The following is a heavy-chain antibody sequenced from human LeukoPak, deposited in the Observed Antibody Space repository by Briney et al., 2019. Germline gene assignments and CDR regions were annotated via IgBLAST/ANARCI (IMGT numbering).Heavy chain of an antibody. CDR3: ATSDILTGYYARLFDY. V-gene: IGHV3-23*01. Sequence: GSLRLSCAASGFTFSSNAMSGVRQAPGKGLEWVSAISVSGGSTYYADYVKGGFTISRDNSKNTLYLQMNSLRAEDTAVYYCATSDILTGYYARLFDYWGQGTLVAVSS. J-gene: IGHJ4*02. CDR1: GFTFSSNA. D-gene: IGHD3-9*01. CDR2: ISVSGGST.